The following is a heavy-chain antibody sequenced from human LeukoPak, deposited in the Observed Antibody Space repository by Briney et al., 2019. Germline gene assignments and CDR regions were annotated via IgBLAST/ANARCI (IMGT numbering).Heavy chain of an antibody. CDR2: IHTSGST. J-gene: IGHJ4*02. V-gene: IGHV4-4*09. Sequence: PSETLSLTCTVSGGSLSGYYWSWFRQPPGKALEWIGYIHTSGSTKYNPSLKGRVTISEDMSKNQFSLKMSSVTAADTAVYCARLRGPWYVDSWGQGTLVIVSS. CDR3: ARLRGPWYVDS. D-gene: IGHD4-17*01. CDR1: GGSLSGYY.